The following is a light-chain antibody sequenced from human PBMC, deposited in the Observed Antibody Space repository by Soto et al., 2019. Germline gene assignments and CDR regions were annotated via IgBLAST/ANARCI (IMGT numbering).Light chain of an antibody. J-gene: IGKJ1*01. V-gene: IGKV1-39*01. CDR3: EQSYSTRWT. CDR1: QTISHY. Sequence: DIQMTQSPSSLSASVGDRVTITCRASQTISHYLNWYQQKPGKAPKLLIYGASSLQSGVPSRFSGSGSGTDFTLSISSLQPEDFATYYCEQSYSTRWTFGQGTKEEIK. CDR2: GAS.